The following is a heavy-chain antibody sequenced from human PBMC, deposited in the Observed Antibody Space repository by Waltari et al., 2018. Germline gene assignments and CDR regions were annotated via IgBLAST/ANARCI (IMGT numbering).Heavy chain of an antibody. J-gene: IGHJ4*02. CDR2: VYAPGDA. CDR3: ALNTVTVPFPY. V-gene: IGHV3-53*01. CDR1: GFLVSEND. D-gene: IGHD4-17*01. Sequence: EVEVVESGGGFIQPGGSLRLDCAVSGFLVSENDVIWVRQAPGKGREWVSIVYAPGDAHYANDVKGRFTSSRDISTNTVFLHMSGLRDEDTAVYYCALNTVTVPFPYWGRGTLVTVSS.